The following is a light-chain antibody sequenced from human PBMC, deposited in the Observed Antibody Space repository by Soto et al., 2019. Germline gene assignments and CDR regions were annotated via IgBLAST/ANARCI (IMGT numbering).Light chain of an antibody. V-gene: IGKV3-11*01. CDR2: DAT. J-gene: IGKJ2*01. CDR3: QQRGDWPLYT. Sequence: DIVLTQSPATLSLSPGERATLSCRASQSVSTYLAWYQQKPGQAPRVLIYDATNRATGIPARFSGSGSGTDFTLTISNLEPEDFAVYYCQQRGDWPLYTFGQGTKLEIK. CDR1: QSVSTY.